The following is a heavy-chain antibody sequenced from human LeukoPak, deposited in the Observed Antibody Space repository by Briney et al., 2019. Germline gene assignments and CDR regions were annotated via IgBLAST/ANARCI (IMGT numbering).Heavy chain of an antibody. D-gene: IGHD3-22*01. J-gene: IGHJ6*03. Sequence: ASVEVSCKASGGSFDRHVLSWLRQAPGQGLEWMEGINPIAGTTSHAQKFQDRISITTDGSTTAYMALSSLTSEDTAVYYCARGVYSYDGSGEYAGGYYYMDVWGKGTTVTVSS. V-gene: IGHV1-69*05. CDR3: ARGVYSYDGSGEYAGGYYYMDV. CDR1: GGSFDRHV. CDR2: INPIAGTT.